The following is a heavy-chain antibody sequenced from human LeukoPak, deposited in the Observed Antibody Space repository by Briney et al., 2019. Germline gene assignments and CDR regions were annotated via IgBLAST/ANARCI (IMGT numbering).Heavy chain of an antibody. CDR1: GFTFSSYG. J-gene: IGHJ5*02. CDR3: AKATPALTYYDFWSGYPYNWFDP. Sequence: GGSLRLSCAASGFTFSSYGMHWVRQAPGKGLEWVAFIRYDGSNKYYADSVKGRFTISRDNSKNMLYLQMNSLRVEDTAVYYCAKATPALTYYDFWSGYPYNWFDPWGQGTLVTVSS. D-gene: IGHD3-3*01. V-gene: IGHV3-30*02. CDR2: IRYDGSNK.